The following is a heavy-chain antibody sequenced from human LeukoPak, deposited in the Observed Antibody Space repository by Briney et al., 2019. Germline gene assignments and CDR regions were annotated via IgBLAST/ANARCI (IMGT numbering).Heavy chain of an antibody. Sequence: PSETLSLTCTVSGYFISGGYYWAWIRQPPGKGLEWIANIYHTGTTYYNPSLKSRITISVDTSKNQFSLKFDFVTAADTAVYYCARVFRDTWGSGTNYFDFWGQGTLVTVSS. CDR3: ARVFRDTWGSGTNYFDF. CDR1: GYFISGGYY. J-gene: IGHJ4*02. V-gene: IGHV4-38-2*02. D-gene: IGHD3-10*01. CDR2: IYHTGTT.